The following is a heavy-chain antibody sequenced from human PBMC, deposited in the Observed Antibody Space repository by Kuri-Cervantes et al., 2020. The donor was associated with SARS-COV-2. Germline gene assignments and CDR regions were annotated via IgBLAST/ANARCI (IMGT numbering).Heavy chain of an antibody. CDR1: GGSISSYY. Sequence: SETLSLICTVSGGSISSYYWGWIRQPPGKGLEWIGYIYYSGSTNYNPSLKSRVTISVDTSKNQFSLKLSSVTAADTAVYYCARVRIFGVPGFAFDIWGQGTMVTVSS. D-gene: IGHD3-3*01. J-gene: IGHJ3*02. CDR3: ARVRIFGVPGFAFDI. CDR2: IYYSGST. V-gene: IGHV4-59*01.